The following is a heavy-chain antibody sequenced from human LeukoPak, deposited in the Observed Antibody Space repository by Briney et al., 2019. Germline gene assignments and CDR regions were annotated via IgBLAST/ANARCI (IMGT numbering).Heavy chain of an antibody. V-gene: IGHV1-8*01. CDR2: MNPNSGNT. J-gene: IGHJ6*02. D-gene: IGHD6-19*01. CDR1: GYTFTSYD. Sequence: ASVKVSCKASGYTFTSYDINWVRQATGQGLEWMGWMNPNSGNTGYAQKFQGRVTMTRNTSISTAYMELSSLRSEDTAVYYCASGGWSFYYYYGMDVWGQGTTVTVSS. CDR3: ASGGWSFYYYYGMDV.